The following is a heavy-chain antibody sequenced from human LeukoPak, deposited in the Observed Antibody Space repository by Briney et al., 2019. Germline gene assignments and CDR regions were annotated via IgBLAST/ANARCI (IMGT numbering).Heavy chain of an antibody. V-gene: IGHV1-8*01. CDR1: GYTFTSYG. CDR3: ARDGPYYYYMDV. J-gene: IGHJ6*03. Sequence: ASVKVSCKASGYTFTSYGSNWVRQATGQGLEWMGWMNPNSGNTGYAQKFQGRVTMTRNTSISTAYMELSSLRSEDTAVYYCARDGPYYYYMDVWGKGTTVTVSS. D-gene: IGHD3/OR15-3a*01. CDR2: MNPNSGNT.